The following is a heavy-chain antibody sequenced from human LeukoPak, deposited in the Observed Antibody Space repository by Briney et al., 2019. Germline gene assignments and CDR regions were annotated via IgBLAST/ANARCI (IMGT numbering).Heavy chain of an antibody. J-gene: IGHJ5*02. CDR3: ARVPPPVAGTGHIWFDP. CDR1: GGSISSGYY. D-gene: IGHD6-19*01. Sequence: SETLSLTCTVSGGSISSGYYWGWIRQPPGKGLEWIGSIYHSGSTYYNPSLKSRVTISVDTSKNQFSLKLSSVTAADTAVYYCARVPPPVAGTGHIWFDPWGQGTLVTVSS. V-gene: IGHV4-38-2*02. CDR2: IYHSGST.